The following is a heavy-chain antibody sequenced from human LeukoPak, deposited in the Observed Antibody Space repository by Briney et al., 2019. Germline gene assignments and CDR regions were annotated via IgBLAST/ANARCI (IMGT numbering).Heavy chain of an antibody. J-gene: IGHJ4*02. CDR3: ARRVTMVRGFDY. V-gene: IGHV4-34*01. CDR1: GGSFSGYY. CDR2: INHSGST. Sequence: SETLSLTCAVYGGSFSGYYWSWIRQPPWKGLEWIGEINHSGSTNYNPSLKSRVTISVDTSKNQFSLKLSSVTAADTAVYYCARRVTMVRGFDYWGQGTLVTVSP. D-gene: IGHD3-10*01.